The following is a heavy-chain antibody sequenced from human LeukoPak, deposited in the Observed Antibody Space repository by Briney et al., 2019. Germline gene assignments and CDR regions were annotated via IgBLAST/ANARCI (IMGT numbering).Heavy chain of an antibody. CDR1: GGTFSSYA. V-gene: IGHV1-69*04. CDR2: IIPILGIA. Sequence: ASVKVSCKASGGTFSSYAISWVRQAPGQGLEWMRRIIPILGIANYAQKFQGRVTITADKSTSTAYMELSSLRSEDTAVYYCATQGNSGYEMSLDYWDQGNLVTVSS. J-gene: IGHJ4*02. D-gene: IGHD5-12*01. CDR3: ATQGNSGYEMSLDY.